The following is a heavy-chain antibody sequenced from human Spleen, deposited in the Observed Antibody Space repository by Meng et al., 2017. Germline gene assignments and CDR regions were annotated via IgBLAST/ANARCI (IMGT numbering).Heavy chain of an antibody. V-gene: IGHV1-69*13. J-gene: IGHJ4*02. CDR3: ARKAGNCISTTCYSLDY. CDR1: GGTFSSYA. D-gene: IGHD2-2*01. CDR2: IIPIFGTA. Sequence: SVKVSCKASGGTFSSYAISWVRQAPGQGLEWMGGIIPIFGTANYAQKFQGRVTITADESTSTAYMELSSLRSEDTAVYFCARKAGNCISTTCYSLDYWGQGTLVTVSS.